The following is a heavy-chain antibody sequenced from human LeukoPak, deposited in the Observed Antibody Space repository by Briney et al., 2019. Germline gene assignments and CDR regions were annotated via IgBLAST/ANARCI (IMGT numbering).Heavy chain of an antibody. D-gene: IGHD3-22*01. V-gene: IGHV4-34*09. Sequence: SETLSLTCAVYGGSFSGYYWSWIRQPPGKGLEWIGEINHSGSTYYNPSLKSRVTISVDTSKNQFSLKLSSVTAADTAVYYCARVDYYDSSGYYSGPLGYWGQGTLVTVSS. CDR1: GGSFSGYY. CDR3: ARVDYYDSSGYYSGPLGY. CDR2: INHSGST. J-gene: IGHJ4*02.